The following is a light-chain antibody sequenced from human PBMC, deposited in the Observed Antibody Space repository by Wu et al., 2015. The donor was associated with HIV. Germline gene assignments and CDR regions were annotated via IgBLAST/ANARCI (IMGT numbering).Light chain of an antibody. Sequence: EIVLTQSPGTLSLSPGERATLSCRAGQSVSSNYLAWYQQKPGQAPRLLIYAASSRATGIPDRLSGSGSGTDFTLTISRLEPEDFAVYFCQQYGSSPVTFGPGTKVDI. V-gene: IGKV3-20*01. J-gene: IGKJ3*01. CDR2: AAS. CDR1: QSVSSNY. CDR3: QQYGSSPVT.